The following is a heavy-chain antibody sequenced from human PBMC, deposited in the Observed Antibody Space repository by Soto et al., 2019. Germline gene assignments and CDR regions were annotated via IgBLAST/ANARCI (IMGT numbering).Heavy chain of an antibody. CDR3: ARYVKSTMYSIPSAFDI. J-gene: IGHJ3*02. V-gene: IGHV1-46*01. Sequence: ASVKVSCKASGYTFTSYFMHWVRQAPGHGLEWMGKINPSGGSTNYAQNFQGRVTMTRDTSTSSVYMELSSLRSKDTAVYYCARYVKSTMYSIPSAFDIWGQGTMVTVSS. CDR2: INPSGGST. D-gene: IGHD2-8*01. CDR1: GYTFTSYF.